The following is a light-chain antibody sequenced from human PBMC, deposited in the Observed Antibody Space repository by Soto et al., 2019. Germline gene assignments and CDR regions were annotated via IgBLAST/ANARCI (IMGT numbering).Light chain of an antibody. J-gene: IGKJ1*01. Sequence: DIVMTQSPLSLPVTPGEPASISCRSSQSLLHSNGYNYLDWYLQKPGQSPQLLIYLGSNRASGVSDRFSGSGPGTDFTLKISRVEAEDVGVYYCMQALQTPPWTFGQGTKVEIK. CDR2: LGS. V-gene: IGKV2-28*01. CDR1: QSLLHSNGYNY. CDR3: MQALQTPPWT.